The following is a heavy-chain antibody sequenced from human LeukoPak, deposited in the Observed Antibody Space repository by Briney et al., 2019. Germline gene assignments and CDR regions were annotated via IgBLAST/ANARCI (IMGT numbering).Heavy chain of an antibody. CDR3: ASGTVGNYALDY. V-gene: IGHV3-21*01. CDR2: IGTSSNNI. J-gene: IGHJ4*02. Sequence: GGSLTLSCAASGLTFSRYNMNWVRQAPGKGLEWVSSIGTSSNNIYYADSVKGRFTISRDNAKNSLYLQVDSLRVEDTAVYFCASGTVGNYALDYWGQGTLVTVSS. D-gene: IGHD1-7*01. CDR1: GLTFSRYN.